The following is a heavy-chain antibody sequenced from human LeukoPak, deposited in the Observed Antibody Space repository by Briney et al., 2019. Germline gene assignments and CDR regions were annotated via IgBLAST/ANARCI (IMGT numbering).Heavy chain of an antibody. Sequence: PSETLSLTCSVSGASISYYYWTWIRQPAGKGLEWIGRIYTTGSTNYNPSLKSRVTMSVDTSKNQFSLKLSSVAAADTAVYYCARQLAAAGTAGFDYWGQGTLVTVSS. CDR3: ARQLAAAGTAGFDY. D-gene: IGHD6-13*01. V-gene: IGHV4-4*07. CDR2: IYTTGST. J-gene: IGHJ4*02. CDR1: GASISYYY.